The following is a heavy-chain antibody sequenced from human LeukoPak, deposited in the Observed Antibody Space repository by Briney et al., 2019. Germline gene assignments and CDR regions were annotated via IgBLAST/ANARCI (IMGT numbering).Heavy chain of an antibody. V-gene: IGHV1-8*01. CDR3: AIYYYDSSGYYYGADYFDY. CDR1: GYTFTSYD. Sequence: ASVKVSCKASGYTFTSYDINWVRQATGQGLEWMGWMNPNSGNTGYAQKFQGRVTMTRNTSISTAYMELSSLRSEDTAVYYCAIYYYDSSGYYYGADYFDYWGQGTLVTVSS. D-gene: IGHD3-22*01. CDR2: MNPNSGNT. J-gene: IGHJ4*02.